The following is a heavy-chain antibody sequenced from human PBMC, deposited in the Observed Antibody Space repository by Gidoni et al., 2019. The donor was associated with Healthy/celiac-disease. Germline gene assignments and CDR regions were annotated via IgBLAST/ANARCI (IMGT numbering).Heavy chain of an antibody. J-gene: IGHJ3*02. V-gene: IGHV1-46*01. CDR1: GYTFTSYY. CDR2: INPSGGST. Sequence: QVQLVQSGAEVKKPGASVKVSCKASGYTFTSYYMHWVRQAPGQGLEWMGIINPSGGSTSYAQKFQGRVTMTRDTSTSTVYMELSSLRSEDTAVYYCALTPSSWYAFDIWGQGTMVTVSS. CDR3: ALTPSSWYAFDI. D-gene: IGHD6-13*01.